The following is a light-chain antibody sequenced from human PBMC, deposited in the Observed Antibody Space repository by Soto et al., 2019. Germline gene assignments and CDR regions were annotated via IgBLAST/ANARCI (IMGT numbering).Light chain of an antibody. CDR3: QQLNSYPMYT. J-gene: IGKJ2*01. CDR1: QGISSY. V-gene: IGKV1-9*01. Sequence: DIQLTQSPSFLSASVRDRVTITCLASQGISSYLAWYQQKPGKAPKLLIYAASTLQSRVPSRFSGSGSGTEFTLTISRLQPEDFATYYCQQLNSYPMYTFGQGTKLEIK. CDR2: AAS.